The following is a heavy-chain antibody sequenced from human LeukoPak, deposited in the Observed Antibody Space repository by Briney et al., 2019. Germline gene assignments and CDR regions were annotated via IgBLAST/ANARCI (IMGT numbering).Heavy chain of an antibody. J-gene: IGHJ5*02. V-gene: IGHV1-69*01. Sequence: SVTVSCKASGGTFSSYAISWVRQAPGQGLEWMGGIIPIFGTANYAQKFQGRVTITADESTSTAYMELSSLRSEDTAVYYCARGYYDSSGYYSTNWFDPWGQGTLVTVSS. CDR2: IIPIFGTA. CDR3: ARGYYDSSGYYSTNWFDP. D-gene: IGHD3-22*01. CDR1: GGTFSSYA.